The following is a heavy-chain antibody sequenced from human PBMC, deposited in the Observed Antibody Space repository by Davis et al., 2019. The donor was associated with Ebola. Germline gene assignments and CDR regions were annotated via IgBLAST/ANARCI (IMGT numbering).Heavy chain of an antibody. D-gene: IGHD2-15*01. CDR2: IKSKPDGGTT. J-gene: IGHJ3*01. CDR3: SSHGLQVQDDDAFDV. V-gene: IGHV3-15*01. Sequence: GGSLRLSCTASGFTFSSAWMRWVRQAPGKGLEWVGRIKSKPDGGTTDYAAPVKGRFTILRDDSKNTLYLQMNSLKTEDTAVYYCSSHGLQVQDDDAFDVWGQGTMVIVSS. CDR1: GFTFSSAW.